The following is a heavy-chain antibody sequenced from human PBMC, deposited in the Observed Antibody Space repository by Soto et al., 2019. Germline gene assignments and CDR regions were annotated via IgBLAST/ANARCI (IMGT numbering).Heavy chain of an antibody. CDR2: LYWDDDK. J-gene: IGHJ4*02. CDR1: GFSLSTRGVG. Sequence: QITLKESGPTLVKPTQTLTLTCTFSGFSLSTRGVGVGWIRQPPGKALEWLALLYWDDDKGYSPSLKSRLTTTKDTAKDQVVLTVTNMDPVDTATYYCAHRPRGYSYYFYYWGQGTLVTVSS. CDR3: AHRPRGYSYYFYY. V-gene: IGHV2-5*02. D-gene: IGHD5-18*01.